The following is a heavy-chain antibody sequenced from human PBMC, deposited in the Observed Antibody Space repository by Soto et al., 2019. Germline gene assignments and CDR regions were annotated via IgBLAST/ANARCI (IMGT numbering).Heavy chain of an antibody. CDR3: AREGSLSLDV. J-gene: IGHJ6*02. D-gene: IGHD3-10*01. V-gene: IGHV3-74*03. CDR1: GFIFSSFW. CDR2: INGDGASL. Sequence: EVRLEEAGGGFVQPGGSLRVSCSGSGFIFSSFWMHWVRQGPGKGLEWVSRINGDGASLAYADSVKGRFSISRDNVKNTLHLQMNSLGADDTAVYFCAREGSLSLDVWGRGTTVTVSS.